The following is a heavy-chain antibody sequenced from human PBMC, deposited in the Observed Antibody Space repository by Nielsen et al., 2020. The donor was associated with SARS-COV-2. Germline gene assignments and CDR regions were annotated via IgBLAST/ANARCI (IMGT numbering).Heavy chain of an antibody. CDR2: IIGSGGST. V-gene: IGHV3-23*01. CDR3: VRAINGDY. CDR1: GFTFSSYA. J-gene: IGHJ4*02. Sequence: GESLKISCAASGFTFSSYAMSWVRQAPGKGLEWVSGIIGSGGSTYYADSVKGRFTISRDNAKNTLYLQMNSLRAEDTAVYFCVRAINGDYWGQGTLVTVSS.